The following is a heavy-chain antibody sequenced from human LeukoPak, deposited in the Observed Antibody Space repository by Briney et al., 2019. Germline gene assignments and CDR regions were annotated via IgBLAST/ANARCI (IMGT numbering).Heavy chain of an antibody. CDR1: GGSVSSGSYY. Sequence: KTSETLSLTCTVSGGSVSSGSYYWSWIRQPPGKGLEWIGYIYYSGSTSYNPSLKSRVTISVDTSKNQFSLKLSSVTAADTAVYYCARGYSGSYGRFDYWGQGTLVTVSS. J-gene: IGHJ4*02. CDR2: IYYSGST. CDR3: ARGYSGSYGRFDY. D-gene: IGHD1-26*01. V-gene: IGHV4-61*01.